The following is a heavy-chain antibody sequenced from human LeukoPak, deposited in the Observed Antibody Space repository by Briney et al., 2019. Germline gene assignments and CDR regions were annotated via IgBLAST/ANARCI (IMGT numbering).Heavy chain of an antibody. Sequence: SQALSLTCTVSGGSISSGGYYWSWIRQHPGKGLEWIGYIYYSGSTYYNPSLKSRVTISVDTSKNQFSLKLSSVTAADTAVYYCARQNMITSEGDYWGQGTLVTVSS. J-gene: IGHJ4*02. CDR1: GGSISSGGYY. V-gene: IGHV4-31*03. CDR3: ARQNMITSEGDY. D-gene: IGHD3-16*01. CDR2: IYYSGST.